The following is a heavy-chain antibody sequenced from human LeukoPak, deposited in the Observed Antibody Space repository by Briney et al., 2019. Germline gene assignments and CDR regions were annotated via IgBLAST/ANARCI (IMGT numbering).Heavy chain of an antibody. V-gene: IGHV4-34*01. CDR3: ASPGYCSGGSCREPFDY. J-gene: IGHJ4*02. CDR2: INHSGST. CDR1: GGSFSGYY. Sequence: PSETLSLTCAVYGGSFSGYYWSWIRQPPGKGLEWIGEINHSGSTNYNPSLKSRVTISVDTSKNQFSLKLSSVTAADTAVYYCASPGYCSGGSCREPFDYWGQGTLVTVSS. D-gene: IGHD2-15*01.